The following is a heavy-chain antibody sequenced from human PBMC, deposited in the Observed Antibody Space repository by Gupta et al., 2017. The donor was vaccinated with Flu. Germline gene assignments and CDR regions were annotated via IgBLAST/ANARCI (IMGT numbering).Heavy chain of an antibody. CDR3: TRELWPGDY. Sequence: EVHLVESGGGLVQPGGSLRLSCAASGFTFNNFFMGWVRQAPGKGLEWVADIDQDGSSMYYVDSVKGRFTISRDNAKDSVYLEMNNLRDEDTGVYYCTRELWPGDYWGQGTLVTVSS. D-gene: IGHD2-21*01. J-gene: IGHJ4*02. CDR1: GFTFNNFF. CDR2: IDQDGSSM. V-gene: IGHV3-7*01.